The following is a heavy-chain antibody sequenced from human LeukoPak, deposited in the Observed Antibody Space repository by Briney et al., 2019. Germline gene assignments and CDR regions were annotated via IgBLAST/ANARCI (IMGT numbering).Heavy chain of an antibody. V-gene: IGHV4-39*01. D-gene: IGHD3-16*02. J-gene: IGHJ4*02. CDR3: ARRGVWLAGELSLFSDY. CDR2: IYYSGST. CDR1: GGSISSSSYY. Sequence: SETLSLTCTVSGGSISSSSYYWGWIRQPPGKGLEWIGSIYYSGSTYYNPSLKSRVTISVDTSKNQFSLKLSSVTAADTAVYYCARRGVWLAGELSLFSDYWGQGTLVTVSS.